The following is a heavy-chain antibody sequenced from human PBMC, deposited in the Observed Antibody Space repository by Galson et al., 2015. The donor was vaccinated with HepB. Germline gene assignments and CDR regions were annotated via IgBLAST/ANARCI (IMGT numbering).Heavy chain of an antibody. D-gene: IGHD1-26*01. CDR2: INPKNGGT. V-gene: IGHV1-2*02. CDR3: ARLFVGATHCDY. Sequence: SVKVSCKAFGFTFIDYYFHWVRQAPGQGLEWIGWINPKNGGTNYAQKFQGRVTMTTDTSISTAYMELSRLRSDDTAVYYCARLFVGATHCDYWGQGTLVTVSS. J-gene: IGHJ4*02. CDR1: GFTFIDYY.